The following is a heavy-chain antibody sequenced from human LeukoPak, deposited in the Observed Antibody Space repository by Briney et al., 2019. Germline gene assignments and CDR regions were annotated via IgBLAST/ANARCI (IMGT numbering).Heavy chain of an antibody. CDR3: ARGVSVAGTGY. V-gene: IGHV3-21*01. J-gene: IGHJ4*02. Sequence: GGSLRLSCAASGSTFSSYSMNWVRQAPGRGLEWVSSISSSSSYIYYADSVKGRFTISRDNAKNSLYLQMNSLRAEDTAVYYCARGVSVAGTGYWGQGTLVTVSS. D-gene: IGHD6-19*01. CDR2: ISSSSSYI. CDR1: GSTFSSYS.